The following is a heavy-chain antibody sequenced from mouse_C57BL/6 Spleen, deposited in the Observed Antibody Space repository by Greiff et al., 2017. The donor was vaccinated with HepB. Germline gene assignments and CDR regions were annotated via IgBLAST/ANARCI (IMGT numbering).Heavy chain of an antibody. CDR2: IDPSDSET. V-gene: IGHV1-52*01. CDR3: ARFSGTEDAMDY. D-gene: IGHD3-3*01. CDR1: GYTFTSYW. Sequence: VQLQQPGAELVRPGSSVKLSCKASGYTFTSYWMHWVKQRPRQGLEWIGNIDPSDSETHYNQKFKDKATLTVDKSSSTAYMQLSSLTSEDSAVYYCARFSGTEDAMDYWGQGTSVTVSS. J-gene: IGHJ4*01.